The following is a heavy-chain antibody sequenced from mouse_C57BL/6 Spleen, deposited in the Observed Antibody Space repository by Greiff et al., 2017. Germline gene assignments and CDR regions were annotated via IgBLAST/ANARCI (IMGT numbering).Heavy chain of an antibody. CDR2: LWSGGST. CDR1: GFSLTSYG. CDR3: ARGEDYSNY. D-gene: IGHD2-5*01. V-gene: IGHV2-2*01. Sequence: VQLQQSGPGLVQPSQSLSITCTVSGFSLTSYGVHWVRQSPGKGLEWLGVLWSGGSTDYNAAFISRLSISKDNSKSQVFFKMNSLQADDTAIYYCARGEDYSNYWGQGTLVTVSA. J-gene: IGHJ3*01.